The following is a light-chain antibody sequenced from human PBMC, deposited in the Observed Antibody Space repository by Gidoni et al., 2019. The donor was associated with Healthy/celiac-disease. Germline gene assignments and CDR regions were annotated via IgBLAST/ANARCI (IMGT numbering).Light chain of an antibody. J-gene: IGKJ2*01. CDR3: QQSYSTPYT. V-gene: IGKV1-39*01. Sequence: DIQMSQSPSSLSAFVGDRVTITCRASQSISSYLNWYQQKPASRFSGSGSGTDFTLTISSLQPEDFATYYCQQSYSTPYTFGQGTKLEIK. CDR1: QSISSY.